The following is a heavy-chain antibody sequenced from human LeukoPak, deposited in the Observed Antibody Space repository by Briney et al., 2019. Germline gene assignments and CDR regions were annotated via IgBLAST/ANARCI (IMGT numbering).Heavy chain of an antibody. CDR2: ISGDGGGT. Sequence: GGSLRPSCAASGFTFSSYGMSWIRQAPGKGLEWVSTISGDGGGTYYADSVKGRFTISRDNSQNTLFLQMNSLRADDTAVYYCAKGGGGYLDYWGQGALVTVSS. V-gene: IGHV3-23*01. J-gene: IGHJ4*02. CDR3: AKGGGGYLDY. CDR1: GFTFSSYG.